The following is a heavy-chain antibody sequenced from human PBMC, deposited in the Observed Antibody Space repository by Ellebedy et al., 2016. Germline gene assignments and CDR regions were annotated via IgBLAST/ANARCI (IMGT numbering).Heavy chain of an antibody. CDR2: ITSSSSYI. CDR3: RQGHYFDQ. V-gene: IGHV3-21*04. J-gene: IGHJ4*02. Sequence: GGSLRLSXAASGFTLSDYSMNWVRQAPGKGLEWVSSITSSSSYIFYADSVKGRFTISRDNAKNSVYLQMNNLRVDDTALYYCRQGHYFDQWGQGALVTVSS. CDR1: GFTLSDYS.